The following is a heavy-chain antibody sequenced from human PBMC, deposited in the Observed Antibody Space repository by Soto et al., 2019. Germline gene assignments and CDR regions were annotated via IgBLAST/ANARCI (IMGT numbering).Heavy chain of an antibody. D-gene: IGHD1-26*01. Sequence: SETLSLTCTVSGGSISSSSYYWGWIRQPPGKGLEWIGSIYYSGSTYYNPSLKSRVTISVDTSKNQFSLKLSSVTAADTAVYYCATCGLLNEGSSYYMDVWGKGTTVTVSS. CDR2: IYYSGST. J-gene: IGHJ6*03. CDR3: ATCGLLNEGSSYYMDV. V-gene: IGHV4-39*01. CDR1: GGSISSSSYY.